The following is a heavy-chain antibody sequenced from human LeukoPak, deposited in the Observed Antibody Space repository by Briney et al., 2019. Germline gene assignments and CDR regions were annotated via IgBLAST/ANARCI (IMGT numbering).Heavy chain of an antibody. V-gene: IGHV4-59*11. J-gene: IGHJ6*03. CDR2: IYSSGST. CDR3: ARLAAAGNHFPLNYYYYYYMDV. Sequence: SETLSLTCTVSGGSISSHYWSWIRQPPGKGLEWIGYIYSSGSTNYNPSLKSRVTISVDTSKNQFSLKLSSVTAAYTAVYYCARLAAAGNHFPLNYYYYYYMDVWGKGTTVTVSS. CDR1: GGSISSHY. D-gene: IGHD6-13*01.